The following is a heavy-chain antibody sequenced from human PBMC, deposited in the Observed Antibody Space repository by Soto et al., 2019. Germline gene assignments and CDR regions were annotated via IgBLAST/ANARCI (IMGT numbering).Heavy chain of an antibody. CDR3: ARSLNYDFWTGYFFDL. Sequence: SGATVVNSTHTLTGTGCLSVFSLTPRSICVSLILQSPGKALEWLALIDWDGDTYYSTSLKTRLTISRDTSTNQVVLTMTNLDPADTATYFCARSLNYDFWTGYFFDLWGQGALVTV. CDR2: IDWDGDT. CDR1: VFSLTPRSIC. J-gene: IGHJ4*02. D-gene: IGHD3-3*01. V-gene: IGHV2-70*01.